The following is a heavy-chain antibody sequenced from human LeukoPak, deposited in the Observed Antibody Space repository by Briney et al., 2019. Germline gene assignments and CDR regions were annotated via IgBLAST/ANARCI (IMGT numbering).Heavy chain of an antibody. J-gene: IGHJ5*02. Sequence: TLSLTCTVSGGSISSGSYYWSWIRQHAGEGLEWIGRIYTSGSTTYNPSLKSRVTISVDTSTNQFSLKLSSVTAADTAVYYCAREYCSGGSCYWYTTGWFDPWGQGTLVTVSS. V-gene: IGHV4-61*02. CDR1: GGSISSGSYY. CDR3: AREYCSGGSCYWYTTGWFDP. CDR2: IYTSGST. D-gene: IGHD2-15*01.